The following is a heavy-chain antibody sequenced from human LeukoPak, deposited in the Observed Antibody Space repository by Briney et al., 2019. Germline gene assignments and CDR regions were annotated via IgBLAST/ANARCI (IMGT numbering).Heavy chain of an antibody. Sequence: GGSLRLSCAASGFTFSSYGMHWVRQAPGKGLEWVAVISYDGSNKYYADSVKGRFTISRDNSKNTLYLQMNSLRAEDTAVYYCAKDGGDLWELLDGYFDYWGQGTLVTVSS. V-gene: IGHV3-30*18. J-gene: IGHJ4*02. D-gene: IGHD1-26*01. CDR1: GFTFSSYG. CDR3: AKDGGDLWELLDGYFDY. CDR2: ISYDGSNK.